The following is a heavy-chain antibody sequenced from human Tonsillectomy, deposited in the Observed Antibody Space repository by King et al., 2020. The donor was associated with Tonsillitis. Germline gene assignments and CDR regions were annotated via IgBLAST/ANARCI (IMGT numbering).Heavy chain of an antibody. D-gene: IGHD4-17*01. V-gene: IGHV4-39*07. CDR1: GGSISSSSYY. CDR3: ARDPNTVTTMGDAFEI. CDR2: IYYSGST. J-gene: IGHJ3*02. Sequence: QLQESGPGLVKPSETLSLTCTVSGGSISSSSYYWGWIRQPPGKGLEWIGSIYYSGSTYYNPSLKSRVTISVDTSKNQFSLKLSSVTAADTAVYYCARDPNTVTTMGDAFEIWGQGTMVTVSS.